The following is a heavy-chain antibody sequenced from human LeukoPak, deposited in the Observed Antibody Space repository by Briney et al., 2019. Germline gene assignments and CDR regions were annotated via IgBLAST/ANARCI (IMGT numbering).Heavy chain of an antibody. CDR1: LCSISNDYF. D-gene: IGHD3-10*01. CDR2: IYYNGNS. CDR3: ARDSLPLRGGAPPSFDP. J-gene: IGHJ5*02. Sequence: SQTLSLTFTVSLCSISNDYFWSLIRQHPGKGLEWIGYIYYNGNSYYNPSLKSRVTISVDTSKNQLSLKLSSVTAADTAVYYCARDSLPLRGGAPPSFDPWGQGTLVTVSS. V-gene: IGHV4-31*03.